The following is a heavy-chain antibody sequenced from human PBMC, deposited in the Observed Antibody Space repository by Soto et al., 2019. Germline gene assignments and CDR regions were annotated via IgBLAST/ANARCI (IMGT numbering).Heavy chain of an antibody. D-gene: IGHD2-8*01. CDR2: INSDGSST. V-gene: IGHV3-74*01. J-gene: IGHJ6*02. CDR3: GRARWLPVYAIDV. Sequence: GGSLRLSCAASGFTFSSYWVHWVRQAPGKGLVWVSRINSDGSSTSYADSVKGRFTISRDNAKNTLYLQMNSLRAEDTAVYYGGRARWLPVYAIDVWGQGTMVTVSS. CDR1: GFTFSSYW.